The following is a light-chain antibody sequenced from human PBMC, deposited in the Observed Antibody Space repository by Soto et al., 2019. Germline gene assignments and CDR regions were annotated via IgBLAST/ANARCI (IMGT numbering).Light chain of an antibody. Sequence: SVLAQPSSVSGSPGQSITISCPGTSGDVGSYSPVSWYQQLPGKAPKLMIYEVTKRPSGVSNRFSGSKSGNTASLTISGLQAEDEAEYYCCSYASDDTFFLFGTGTKVTVL. CDR1: SGDVGSYSP. CDR2: EVT. CDR3: CSYASDDTFFL. V-gene: IGLV2-23*02. J-gene: IGLJ1*01.